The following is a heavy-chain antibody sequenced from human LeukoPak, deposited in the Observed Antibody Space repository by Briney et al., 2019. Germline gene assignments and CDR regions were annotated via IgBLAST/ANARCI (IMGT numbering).Heavy chain of an antibody. Sequence: SDTLSLTCTVSGGSISSSSYYWGWIRQPPGKGLEWIGSIYYSGSTYYNPSLKSRVTISVDTSKNQFSLKLSSVTAADTAVYYCARGYRSGDSAHFDYWGQGTLVTVSS. CDR2: IYYSGST. V-gene: IGHV4-39*07. D-gene: IGHD4-17*01. J-gene: IGHJ4*02. CDR1: GGSISSSSYY. CDR3: ARGYRSGDSAHFDY.